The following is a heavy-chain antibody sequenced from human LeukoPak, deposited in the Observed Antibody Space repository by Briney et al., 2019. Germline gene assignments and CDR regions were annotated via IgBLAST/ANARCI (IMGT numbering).Heavy chain of an antibody. D-gene: IGHD3-10*01. CDR2: IYYSGLT. J-gene: IGHJ5*02. CDR3: ARNKGRYGSGRVHFDP. Sequence: SETLSLTCTVSGDSISSSYWSWIRQPPGKGLEYIGSIYYSGLTYYNPSLQSRVTASIDTSRDQFSLKLTSVTAADTAVYYCARNKGRYGSGRVHFDPWGQGTLVTVSS. CDR1: GDSISSSY. V-gene: IGHV4-59*08.